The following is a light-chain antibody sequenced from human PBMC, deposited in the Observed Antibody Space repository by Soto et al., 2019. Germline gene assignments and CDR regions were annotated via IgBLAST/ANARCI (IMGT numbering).Light chain of an antibody. CDR2: GAS. J-gene: IGKJ2*01. V-gene: IGKV3-20*01. CDR3: YQYGVSPRT. Sequence: IVLTQSPGTLSLSPGERATLSCRASQSVFNNNLAWYQQKPVQAPWLLLFGASSRATVIPDRFSGSGSVTHLHSTVSVLEPDDLEISRCYQYGVSPRTFGQANTLE. CDR1: QSVFNNN.